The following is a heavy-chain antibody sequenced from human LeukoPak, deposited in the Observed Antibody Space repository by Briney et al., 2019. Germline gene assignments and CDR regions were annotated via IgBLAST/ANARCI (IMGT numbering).Heavy chain of an antibody. J-gene: IGHJ4*02. Sequence: PGGSLRLSCAASGFTFSSYWMSWVRQAPGKGLEWVANIKQDGSEKYYVDSVKGRFTISRDNAKNPLYLQMNSLRAEDTAVYYCAREKSAPGIAAAETDYWGQGTLVTVSS. V-gene: IGHV3-7*04. D-gene: IGHD6-13*01. CDR2: IKQDGSEK. CDR3: AREKSAPGIAAAETDY. CDR1: GFTFSSYW.